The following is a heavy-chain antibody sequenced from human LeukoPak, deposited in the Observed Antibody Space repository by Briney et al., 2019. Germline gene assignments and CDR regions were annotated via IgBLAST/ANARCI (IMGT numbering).Heavy chain of an antibody. CDR1: GGSIDIYY. J-gene: IGHJ2*01. V-gene: IGHV4-4*07. CDR2: IYTSGST. Sequence: SETLSLTCTVSGGSIDIYYWSWIRQSAGKGLEWIGRIYTSGSTNYNPSLKSRVAMSVDTSKNQFSLNLTSVTAADTAVYYCARQVPGYFDLWGRGTLVSVSS. CDR3: ARQVPGYFDL.